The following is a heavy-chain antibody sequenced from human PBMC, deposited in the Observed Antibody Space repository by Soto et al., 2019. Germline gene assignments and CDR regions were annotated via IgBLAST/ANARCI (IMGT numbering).Heavy chain of an antibody. V-gene: IGHV4-59*11. Sequence: SETLSFTCTVSGGSMSSHYWTWLRQPPGKGLEWIGYISYSGSTYYNPSLKSRVTISVDTSKNQFSLKLSSVTAADTAVYYCAAAGTDYWGQGTLVTVSS. CDR1: GGSMSSHY. CDR2: ISYSGST. CDR3: AAAGTDY. D-gene: IGHD6-13*01. J-gene: IGHJ4*02.